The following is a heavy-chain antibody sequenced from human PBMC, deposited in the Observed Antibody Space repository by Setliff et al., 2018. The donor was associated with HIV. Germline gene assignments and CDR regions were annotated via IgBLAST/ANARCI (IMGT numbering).Heavy chain of an antibody. J-gene: IGHJ5*02. CDR2: IYYSGST. CDR3: AREHYTFHGSGVPRGARFDP. D-gene: IGHD3-10*01. V-gene: IGHV4-39*01. CDR1: GGSISSSSYY. Sequence: SETLSLTCTVSGGSISSSSYYWGWIRQPPGKGLEWIGSIYYSGSTYYNPSLKSRVTISVDTSKNQFSLKLSSVTAADTAVYYCAREHYTFHGSGVPRGARFDPWGQGTLVT.